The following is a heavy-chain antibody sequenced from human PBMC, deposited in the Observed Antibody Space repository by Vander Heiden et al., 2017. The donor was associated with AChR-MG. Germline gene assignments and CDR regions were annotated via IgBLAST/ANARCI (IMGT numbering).Heavy chain of an antibody. CDR1: GYSFTSHW. D-gene: IGHD4-17*01. CDR2: IDPSDSYT. CDR3: ARQHDYGDYYAGGDFDY. Sequence: EVQLVQSGEEVKKPGESLRISCKGSGYSFTSHWISWVRQMPGKGLEWMGRIDPSDSYTNYSPSFQGHVTISADKSISTAYLQWSSLKASDTAMYYCARQHDYGDYYAGGDFDYWGQGTLVTVSS. V-gene: IGHV5-10-1*03. J-gene: IGHJ4*02.